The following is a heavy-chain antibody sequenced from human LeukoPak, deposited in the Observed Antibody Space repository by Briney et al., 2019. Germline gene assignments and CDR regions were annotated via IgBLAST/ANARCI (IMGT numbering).Heavy chain of an antibody. CDR1: GGSLSTYY. CDR2: INHSGST. J-gene: IGHJ4*02. D-gene: IGHD5-18*01. V-gene: IGHV4-34*01. Sequence: MPSETLSLTCTVSGGSLSTYYWSWIRQPPGKGLEWIGEINHSGSTNHNPSLKSRVTISVDTSKNQFSLKLSSVTAADTAVYYCARGVDTAIYYFDYWGQGTLVTVSS. CDR3: ARGVDTAIYYFDY.